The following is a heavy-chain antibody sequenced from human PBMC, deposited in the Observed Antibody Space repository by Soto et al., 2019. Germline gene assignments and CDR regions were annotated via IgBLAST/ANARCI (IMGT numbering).Heavy chain of an antibody. D-gene: IGHD4-17*01. Sequence: QVQLQQSGPRLVKPSETLSLTCTVSSGPDRSHNWGWIRQPPGRGLEWIGYVYYTGDTAYNPSLRGRVTIPDTPSTNDISLTMNSVTAADTAVYYCVRQGIDYLHGLVDVWGQGTTVSVSS. CDR2: VYYTGDT. CDR3: VRQGIDYLHGLVDV. J-gene: IGHJ6*02. V-gene: IGHV4-59*08. CDR1: SGPDRSHN.